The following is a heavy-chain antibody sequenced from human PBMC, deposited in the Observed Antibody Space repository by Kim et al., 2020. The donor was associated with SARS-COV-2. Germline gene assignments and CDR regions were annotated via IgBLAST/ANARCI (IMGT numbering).Heavy chain of an antibody. V-gene: IGHV3-30-3*01. CDR1: GFTFSSYA. D-gene: IGHD1-26*01. J-gene: IGHJ6*02. CDR2: ISYDGSNK. CDR3: ASQERELLTTEDHYGMDV. Sequence: GGSLRLSCAASGFTFSSYAMHWVRQAPGKGLEWVAVISYDGSNKYYADSVKGRFTISRDNSKNTLYLQMNSLRAEDTAVYYCASQERELLTTEDHYGMDVWGQGTTVTVSS.